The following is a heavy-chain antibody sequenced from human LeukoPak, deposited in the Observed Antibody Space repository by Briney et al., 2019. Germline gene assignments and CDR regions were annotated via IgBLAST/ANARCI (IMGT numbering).Heavy chain of an antibody. CDR3: ARGDDFSGDH. V-gene: IGHV3-21*01. J-gene: IGHJ4*02. CDR2: ISSSSSYI. CDR1: GFTFSSYS. D-gene: IGHD3-16*01. Sequence: RGSLRLSCAASGFTFSSYSMNWVRQAPGKGLEWVSSISSSSSYIYYADSVKGRFTISRDNAKNSLYLQMNGLRVEDTAVYYCARGDDFSGDHWGQGILVTVSS.